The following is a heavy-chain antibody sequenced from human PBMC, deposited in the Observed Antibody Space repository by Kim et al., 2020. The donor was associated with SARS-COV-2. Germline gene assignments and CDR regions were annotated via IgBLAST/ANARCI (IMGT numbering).Heavy chain of an antibody. J-gene: IGHJ6*02. D-gene: IGHD3-9*01. V-gene: IGHV4-39*01. Sequence: SLKSRVTISVDTSKNQFSLKLSSVTAADTAVYYCARLYDILTGFSYGMDVWGQGTTVTVSS. CDR3: ARLYDILTGFSYGMDV.